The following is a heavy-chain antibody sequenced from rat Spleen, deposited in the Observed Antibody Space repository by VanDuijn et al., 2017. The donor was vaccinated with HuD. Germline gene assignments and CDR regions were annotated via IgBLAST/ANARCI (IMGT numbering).Heavy chain of an antibody. V-gene: IGHV5-22*01. CDR2: ISFEGSSS. J-gene: IGHJ4*01. Sequence: EVQLVESGGGLVQPGRSLKLSCAASGFTVSDYYMAWVRQAPKKGLEWVASISFEGSSSYYGDSVKGRFTISSDNAKSTLYLQMNSMRSEDTATYYCARPHSSHYVMDAWGQGASVTVSS. D-gene: IGHD1-8*01. CDR1: GFTVSDYY. CDR3: ARPHSSHYVMDA.